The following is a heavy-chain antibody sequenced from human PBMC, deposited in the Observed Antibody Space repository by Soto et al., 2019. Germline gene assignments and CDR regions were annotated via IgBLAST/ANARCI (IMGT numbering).Heavy chain of an antibody. CDR1: GFTFSTYA. V-gene: IGHV3-23*01. Sequence: GETLTLSCTGSGFTFSTYAMNWVRQAPAKGLEWVSSISGSGGSTNYADSVKGRFTISRDNSTNTQYPQMNSLRAEETAIYCCAMMGGRVAVAVGGFDPWGEGTLVTVSS. CDR2: ISGSGGST. J-gene: IGHJ5*02. D-gene: IGHD6-19*01. CDR3: AMMGGRVAVAVGGFDP.